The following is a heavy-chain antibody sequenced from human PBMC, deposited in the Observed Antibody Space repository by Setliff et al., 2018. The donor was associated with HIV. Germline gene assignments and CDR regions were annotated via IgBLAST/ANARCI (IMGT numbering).Heavy chain of an antibody. CDR2: IYHSGDA. J-gene: IGHJ4*02. D-gene: IGHD2-8*02. V-gene: IGHV4-30-4*01. Sequence: SETLSLTCTVSGGFISASDYYWSWIRQRPGKGLEWIGYIYHSGDAYYNPTLKSRVTMSVDRSNNQFSLELTSVTAADTAVYYCAKIDPGKYWSSDYWGPGTLVTVSS. CDR1: GGFISASDYY. CDR3: AKIDPGKYWSSDY.